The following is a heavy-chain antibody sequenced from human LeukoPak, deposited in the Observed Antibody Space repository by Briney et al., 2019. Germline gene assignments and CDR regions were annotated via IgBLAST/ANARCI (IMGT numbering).Heavy chain of an antibody. V-gene: IGHV3-7*01. CDR1: GFTFSSYR. D-gene: IGHD2-8*01. CDR2: LKQDGSEK. Sequence: GGSLRLSCAASGFTFSSYRMSWVRQAPGKGLEWVASLKQDGSEKYYVDSVKGRFTISRDNAKNSLYLHMNSLRAEDTAVYYCARDWASMWYFDLWGRGTLVTVSS. J-gene: IGHJ2*01. CDR3: ARDWASMWYFDL.